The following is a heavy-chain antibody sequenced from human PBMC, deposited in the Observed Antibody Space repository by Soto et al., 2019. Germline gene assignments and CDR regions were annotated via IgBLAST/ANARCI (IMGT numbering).Heavy chain of an antibody. J-gene: IGHJ6*02. CDR1: GGSISSSSYY. D-gene: IGHD3-3*01. CDR2: IYYSGST. CDR3: ARKPYYDFWSGYYTTASSGMDV. Sequence: NPSETLSLTCTVSGGSISSSSYYWGWIRQPPGKGLEWIGSIYYSGSTYYNPSLKSRVTISVDTSKNQFSLKLSSVTAADTAVYYCARKPYYDFWSGYYTTASSGMDVWGQGTTVTVSS. V-gene: IGHV4-39*01.